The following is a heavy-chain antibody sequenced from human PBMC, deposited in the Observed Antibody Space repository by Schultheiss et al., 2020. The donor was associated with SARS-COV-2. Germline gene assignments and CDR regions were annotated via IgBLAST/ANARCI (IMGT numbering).Heavy chain of an antibody. CDR2: INPNSGGT. J-gene: IGHJ6*02. V-gene: IGHV1-2*06. CDR3: ARDSITIFGVVINVGGMDV. D-gene: IGHD3-3*01. CDR1: GYTFTGYY. Sequence: ASVKVSCKASGYTFTGYYMHWVRQAPGQGLEWMGRINPNSGGTNYAQKFQGRVTMTRDTSISTAYMELSRLRSEDTAVYYCARDSITIFGVVINVGGMDVWGQGTTVTVSS.